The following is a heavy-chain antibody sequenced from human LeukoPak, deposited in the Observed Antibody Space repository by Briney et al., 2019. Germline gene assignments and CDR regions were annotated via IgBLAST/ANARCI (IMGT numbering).Heavy chain of an antibody. CDR1: GFTFRTYA. Sequence: GGSLRLSCVVSGFTFRTYAMSWVRQAPGKGLEWVSAIIGSGGSTYSADSVRGRFTISRDNSRNTLYLQMDSLKTEDTAVYYCAKGELHFNTCSFDYWGQGTLVTVSS. CDR2: IIGSGGST. V-gene: IGHV3-23*01. CDR3: AKGELHFNTCSFDY. J-gene: IGHJ4*02. D-gene: IGHD1-26*01.